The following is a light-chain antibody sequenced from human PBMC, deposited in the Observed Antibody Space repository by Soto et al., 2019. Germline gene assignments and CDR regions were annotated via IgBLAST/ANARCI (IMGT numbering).Light chain of an antibody. CDR3: QHYNSYSEA. V-gene: IGKV1-5*03. Sequence: DIQMTQSPSTLSASVGDRVIITCRASQSIDTWLAWYQQKPGKAPKLLIYKASTLKSGVPSRFSGSGSGTEFTLTISSLQPDDFATYYCQHYNSYSEAFGQGTKVDIK. CDR1: QSIDTW. CDR2: KAS. J-gene: IGKJ1*01.